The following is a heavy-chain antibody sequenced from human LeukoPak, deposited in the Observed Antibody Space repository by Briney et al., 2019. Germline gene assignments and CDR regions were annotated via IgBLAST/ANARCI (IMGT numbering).Heavy chain of an antibody. V-gene: IGHV3-23*03. CDR1: GFTFSSYA. D-gene: IGHD2-21*02. CDR3: ATGGDHPY. CDR2: IYSGSSA. Sequence: GGSLRLSCAASGFTFSSYAMTWVRQAPGRGLEWVSVIYSGSSADYADSVKGRSTISGDNSKNTLYLQMNSLRAEDTAVYYCATGGDHPYWGPGTLVTVSS. J-gene: IGHJ1*01.